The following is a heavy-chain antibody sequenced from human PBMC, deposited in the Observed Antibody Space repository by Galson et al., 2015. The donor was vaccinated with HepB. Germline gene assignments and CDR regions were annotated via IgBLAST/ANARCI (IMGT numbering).Heavy chain of an antibody. Sequence: SLRLSCAASGFTFGDYAMHWVRQAPGKGLEWVSGISWNGGSIAYADSVKGRFTISRDSSKNTLFLQMNSLVVEDTAVYYCAKDFRYSGYDLAYWGQGTLVTVSS. CDR2: ISWNGGSI. D-gene: IGHD5-12*01. CDR3: AKDFRYSGYDLAY. V-gene: IGHV3-9*01. J-gene: IGHJ4*02. CDR1: GFTFGDYA.